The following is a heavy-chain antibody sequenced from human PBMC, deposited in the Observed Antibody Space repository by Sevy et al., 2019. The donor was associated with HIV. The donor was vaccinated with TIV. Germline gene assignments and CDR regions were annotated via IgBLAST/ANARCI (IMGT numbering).Heavy chain of an antibody. Sequence: SETLSLTCTVSGGSISSGSYYWSWIRQPAGKGLEWIGRIYTSGITNYNPSIKSRVTISVDTSKNQFSLKLSSVTSADTAVYYCARDLLPGSWSPPGYWGQGTLVAVSS. D-gene: IGHD2-8*02. CDR3: ARDLLPGSWSPPGY. V-gene: IGHV4-61*02. J-gene: IGHJ4*02. CDR2: IYTSGIT. CDR1: GGSISSGSYY.